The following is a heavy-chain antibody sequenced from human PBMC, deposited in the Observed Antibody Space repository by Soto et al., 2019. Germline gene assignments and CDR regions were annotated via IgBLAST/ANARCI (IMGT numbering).Heavy chain of an antibody. Sequence: KTSETLSLTCAVSGGSISSSNWWSWVRQPPGKGLEWIGEIYHSGSTNYNPSLKSRVTISVDKSKNQFSLKLSSVTAADTAVYYCASRITMVRGVRGDWFDPWGQGTLVTVSS. D-gene: IGHD3-10*01. V-gene: IGHV4-4*02. CDR1: GGSISSSNW. J-gene: IGHJ5*02. CDR2: IYHSGST. CDR3: ASRITMVRGVRGDWFDP.